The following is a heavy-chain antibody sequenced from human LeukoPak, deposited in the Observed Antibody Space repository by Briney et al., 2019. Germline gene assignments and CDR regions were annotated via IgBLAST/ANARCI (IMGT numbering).Heavy chain of an antibody. CDR3: ARVGLEWLSIGGYYFDY. J-gene: IGHJ4*02. V-gene: IGHV6-1*01. CDR1: GDSVSSNSAA. D-gene: IGHD3-3*01. CDR2: TYYRSKWYN. Sequence: SQTLSLTCAISGDSVSSNSAAWNWIRQSPSRGLEWLGRTYYRSKWYNDYAVSVKSRITINPDTSKNQFSLQLNSVTAADTAVYYCARVGLEWLSIGGYYFDYWGQGTLVTVSS.